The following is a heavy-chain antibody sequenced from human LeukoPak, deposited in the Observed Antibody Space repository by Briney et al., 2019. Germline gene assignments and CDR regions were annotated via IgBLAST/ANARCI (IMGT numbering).Heavy chain of an antibody. CDR1: GFTFTSYA. D-gene: IGHD3-22*01. CDR2: ISGSGGST. J-gene: IGHJ3*02. V-gene: IGHV3-23*01. CDR3: ARAYYYDSSGYYYDDAFDI. Sequence: GGSLRLSCAASGFTFTSYAMSWVRQAPGKGLEWVSAISGSGGSTYYADSVKGRFTISRDNSKNTLYLQMNSLRAEDTAVYYCARAYYYDSSGYYYDDAFDIWGQGTMVTVSS.